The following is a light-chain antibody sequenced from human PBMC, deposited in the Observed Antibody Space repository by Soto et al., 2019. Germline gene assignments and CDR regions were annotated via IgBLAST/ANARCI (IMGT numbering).Light chain of an antibody. CDR2: DVS. J-gene: IGLJ1*01. CDR1: SSDVGGYNY. CDR3: SSYTSRSTLYV. V-gene: IGLV2-14*01. Sequence: QSVLTQPASVSGSPGQSITISCTGTSSDVGGYNYVSWYQQHPGKAPKLMIYDVSNRPSGVSNRFSGSKSGNTASLTISGLQAEDEADYYCSSYTSRSTLYVFGTGTKVTVL.